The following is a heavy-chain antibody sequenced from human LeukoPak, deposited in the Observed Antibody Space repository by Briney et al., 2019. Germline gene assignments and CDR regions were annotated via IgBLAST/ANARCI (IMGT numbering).Heavy chain of an antibody. V-gene: IGHV4-34*01. CDR3: ARVPKYFDL. Sequence: LETLSLTCAVYSGSFSGFYWTWIRQPPGKGLEWIGQINHSRSTHYNPSLKSRVTISVDMSKNQFSLKLSSVTAADTAVYYCARVPKYFDLWGRGTLVTVSS. J-gene: IGHJ2*01. CDR2: INHSRST. CDR1: SGSFSGFY.